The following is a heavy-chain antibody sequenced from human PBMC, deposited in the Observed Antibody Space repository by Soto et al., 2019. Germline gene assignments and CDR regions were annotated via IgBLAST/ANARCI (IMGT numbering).Heavy chain of an antibody. J-gene: IGHJ4*02. CDR3: ARSLWFGEFVPGY. V-gene: IGHV4-31*03. CDR1: GGSISSGGYY. D-gene: IGHD3-10*01. Sequence: SETLSLTCTVSGGSISSGGYYWSWIRQHPGKGLEWIGYIYYSGSTYYDPSLKSRVTISVDTSKNQFSLKLSSVTAADTAVYYCARSLWFGEFVPGYWGQGTLVTVSS. CDR2: IYYSGST.